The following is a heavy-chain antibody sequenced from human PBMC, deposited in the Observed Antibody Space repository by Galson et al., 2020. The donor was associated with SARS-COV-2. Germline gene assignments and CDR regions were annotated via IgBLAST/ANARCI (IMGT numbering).Heavy chain of an antibody. Sequence: GESLKISCAASGFTVSSNYMSWVRQAPGKGLEWVSVIYSGGSTYYADSVKGRFTISRDNSKNTLYLQMNSLRAEDTAVYYCARDAGAAAGLNFDYWGQGTLVTVSS. CDR2: IYSGGST. J-gene: IGHJ4*02. CDR1: GFTVSSNY. D-gene: IGHD6-13*01. V-gene: IGHV3-53*01. CDR3: ARDAGAAAGLNFDY.